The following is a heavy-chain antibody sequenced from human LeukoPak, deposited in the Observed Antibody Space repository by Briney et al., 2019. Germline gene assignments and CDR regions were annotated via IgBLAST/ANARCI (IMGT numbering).Heavy chain of an antibody. D-gene: IGHD6-19*01. J-gene: IGHJ4*02. Sequence: GGSLRLSCAASGFTFSSYGMHWVRQAPGKGLEWVAVISYDGSNKYYADFVKGRFTISRDNSKNTLYLQMNSLRAEDTAVYYCAKGSSGWYPLGYWGQGTLVTVSS. CDR1: GFTFSSYG. CDR2: ISYDGSNK. CDR3: AKGSSGWYPLGY. V-gene: IGHV3-30*18.